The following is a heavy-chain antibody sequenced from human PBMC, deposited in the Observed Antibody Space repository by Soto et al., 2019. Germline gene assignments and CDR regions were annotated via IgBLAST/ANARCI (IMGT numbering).Heavy chain of an antibody. V-gene: IGHV3-23*01. CDR3: ADLSRYCTSSNCD. CDR2: IGTSAST. J-gene: IGHJ4*02. D-gene: IGHD2-2*01. CDR1: GFTFSSYS. Sequence: DVRLLESGGGLVQPGGSLRLSCAASGFTFSSYSMSWVRQAPGKGLEWVSTIGTSASTYYGDSVRGRFTISRDNSRNTLYLQMNSPRAEDTPVYYCADLSRYCTSSNCDWGQGTLVTVSP.